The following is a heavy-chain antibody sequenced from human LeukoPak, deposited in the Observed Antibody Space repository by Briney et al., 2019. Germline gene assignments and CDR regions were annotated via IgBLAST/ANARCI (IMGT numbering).Heavy chain of an antibody. J-gene: IGHJ3*02. CDR3: AKKNYDYVWGSYHPDNDAFDI. V-gene: IGHV3-33*06. CDR1: GFTFSSYG. Sequence: GGSLRLSCAASGFTFSSYGMHWVHQAPGKGLEWVAVIWYDGSNKYYADSVKGRFTISRDNSKNTLYLQMNSLRAEDTAVYYCAKKNYDYVWGSYHPDNDAFDIWGQGTMVTVSS. CDR2: IWYDGSNK. D-gene: IGHD3-16*02.